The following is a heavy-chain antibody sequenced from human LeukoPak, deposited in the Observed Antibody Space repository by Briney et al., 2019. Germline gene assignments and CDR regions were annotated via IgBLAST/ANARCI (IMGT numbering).Heavy chain of an antibody. D-gene: IGHD5-24*01. J-gene: IGHJ3*02. CDR2: IYSGGST. CDR1: GFTVSSNY. CDR3: ARFQMATIGAFDI. V-gene: IGHV3-53*01. Sequence: GGSLRLSSAASGFTVSSNYMSWVRQAPGKGLEWVSVIYSGGSTYYADSVKGRFTISRDNSKNTLYLQMNSLRAEDTAVYYCARFQMATIGAFDIWGQGTMVTVSS.